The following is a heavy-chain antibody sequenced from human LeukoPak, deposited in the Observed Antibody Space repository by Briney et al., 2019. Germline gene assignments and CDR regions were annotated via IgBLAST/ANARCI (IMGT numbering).Heavy chain of an antibody. V-gene: IGHV3-30*18. CDR3: AKDLVAATPNYYYGMDV. J-gene: IGHJ6*02. D-gene: IGHD2-15*01. CDR2: ISYDGSNK. Sequence: PGRSLRLSCAASGFTFSSYGMHWVRQAPGKGLEWVAVISYDGSNKYYADSVKGRFTISRDNSKNTLYLQMNSLRAEDTAVYYCAKDLVAATPNYYYGMDVWGQGTMVTVSS. CDR1: GFTFSSYG.